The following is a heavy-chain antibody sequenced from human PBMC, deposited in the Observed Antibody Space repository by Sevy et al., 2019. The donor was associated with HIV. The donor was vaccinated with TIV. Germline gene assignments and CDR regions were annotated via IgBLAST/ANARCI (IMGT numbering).Heavy chain of an antibody. V-gene: IGHV3-13*01. D-gene: IGHD2-2*01. CDR2: IDTAGDT. J-gene: IGHJ4*02. CDR3: ARGDILEAPATSSGFDY. CDR1: GFIFSDSD. Sequence: GGSLRLSCAASGFIFSDSDMHWVRQVTGKGLEWVSGIDTAGDTYYAGSVMGRFTISRENAKNSLHLQMNSLRAGDTAIYYCARGDILEAPATSSGFDYWGQGTLVTVSS.